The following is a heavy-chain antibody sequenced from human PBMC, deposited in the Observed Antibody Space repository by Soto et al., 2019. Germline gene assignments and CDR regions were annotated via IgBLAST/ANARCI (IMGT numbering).Heavy chain of an antibody. V-gene: IGHV3-23*01. CDR2: ISGRGVTT. J-gene: IGHJ4*02. CDR1: GFTFSSYS. Sequence: EVKLLASGGHLEQPGGSLRLSCAASGFTFSSYSMTWVRQTPGKGLEWVASISGRGVTTFYADSVKGRFTISRDNSKSTLYLQMSSLRAWDTAVYYCAKDMATVTPTFFDYWGQGTLVTVAS. CDR3: AKDMATVTPTFFDY. D-gene: IGHD4-4*01.